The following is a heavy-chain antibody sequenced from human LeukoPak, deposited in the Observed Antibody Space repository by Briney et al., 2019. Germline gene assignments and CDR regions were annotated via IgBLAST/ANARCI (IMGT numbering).Heavy chain of an antibody. CDR3: AKSQSYYYDSSGYYYFDY. CDR1: GFTVSSNY. V-gene: IGHV3-66*01. CDR2: IYSGGST. J-gene: IGHJ4*02. Sequence: PGGSLRLSCAASGFTVSSNYMSWVRQAPGKGLEWVSVIYSGGSTYYADSVKGRFTISRDNSKNTLYLQMNSLRAEDTAVYYCAKSQSYYYDSSGYYYFDYWGQGTLVTVSS. D-gene: IGHD3-22*01.